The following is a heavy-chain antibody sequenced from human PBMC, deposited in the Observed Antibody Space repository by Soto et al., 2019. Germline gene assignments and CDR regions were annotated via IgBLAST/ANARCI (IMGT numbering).Heavy chain of an antibody. V-gene: IGHV3-74*01. J-gene: IGHJ4*02. Sequence: PGGSLRLSCESSGFTFSNYWMHWVRQVPGKGLAWVSGISTDGSDTRYADSVKGRFTIYRDNAKNTLYLQMNSLRAEDTSVFYCARDFKDSVWGQGTLVTVSS. CDR2: ISTDGSDT. D-gene: IGHD4-4*01. CDR3: ARDFKDSV. CDR1: GFTFSNYW.